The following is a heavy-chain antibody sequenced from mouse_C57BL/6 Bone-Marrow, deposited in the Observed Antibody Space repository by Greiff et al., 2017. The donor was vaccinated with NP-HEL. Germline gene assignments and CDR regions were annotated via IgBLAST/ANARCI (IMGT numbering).Heavy chain of an antibody. D-gene: IGHD2-14*01. CDR2: ISSGGSYT. Sequence: EVNLVESGGDLVKPGGSLKLSCAASGFTFSSYGMSWVRQTPDKRLEWVATISSGGSYTYYPDSVKGRFTISRDNAKNTLYLQMSSLKSEDTAMYYCARQGYDGLDYWGQGTTLTVSS. CDR1: GFTFSSYG. J-gene: IGHJ2*01. CDR3: ARQGYDGLDY. V-gene: IGHV5-6*01.